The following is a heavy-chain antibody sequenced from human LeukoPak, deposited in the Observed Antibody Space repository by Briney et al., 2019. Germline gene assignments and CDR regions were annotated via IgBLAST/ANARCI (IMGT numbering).Heavy chain of an antibody. V-gene: IGHV4-34*01. J-gene: IGHJ4*02. CDR3: ARGRTYYYGSGSYSR. CDR2: INHSGST. D-gene: IGHD3-10*01. CDR1: GGSFSGYY. Sequence: SETLSLTCAVYGGSFSGYYWSWLRQPPGKGLEWIGEINHSGSTNYNPSLKSRVTISVDTSKNQFSLKLSSVTAADTAVYYCARGRTYYYGSGSYSRWGQGTLVTVSS.